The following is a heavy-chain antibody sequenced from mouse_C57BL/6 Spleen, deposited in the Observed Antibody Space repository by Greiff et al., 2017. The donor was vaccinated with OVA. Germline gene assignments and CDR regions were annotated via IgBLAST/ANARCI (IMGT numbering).Heavy chain of an antibody. CDR3: ALTLYYGSSYSAWFAY. Sequence: QVTLKVSGPGILQPSQTLSLTCSFSGFSLSTFGMGVGWIRQPSGKGLEWLAHIWWDDDKYYNPALKSRLTISKDTSKNQLFLKFANVDTAITATYYCALTLYYGSSYSAWFAYWGHGTLVTVSA. J-gene: IGHJ3*01. V-gene: IGHV8-8*01. CDR2: IWWDDDK. D-gene: IGHD1-1*01. CDR1: GFSLSTFGMG.